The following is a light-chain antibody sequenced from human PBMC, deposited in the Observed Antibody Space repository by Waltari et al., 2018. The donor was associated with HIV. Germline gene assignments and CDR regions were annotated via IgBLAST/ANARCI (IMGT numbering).Light chain of an antibody. J-gene: IGKJ2*01. CDR3: QQRSNWPSYT. CDR1: QSVSSY. V-gene: IGKV3-11*01. CDR2: DAS. Sequence: EIVLTQSPATLSLSPGERAPISCRASQSVSSYLAWYQQTPGQAPRLLIYDASNRATGIPARFSGSGSGTDFTLTISSLEPEDFAVYYCQQRSNWPSYTFGQGTKLEIK.